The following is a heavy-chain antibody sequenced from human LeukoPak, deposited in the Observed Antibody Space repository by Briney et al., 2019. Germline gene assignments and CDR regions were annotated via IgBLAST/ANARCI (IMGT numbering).Heavy chain of an antibody. V-gene: IGHV3-23*01. CDR3: AKDRSPVRYYYDSSGYYPDAFDI. J-gene: IGHJ3*02. CDR2: ISGSGGST. D-gene: IGHD3-22*01. Sequence: GGSLRLSCAASGFTFSSYAMSWVRQAPGKGLEWVSAISGSGGSTYYADSVKGRFTISRDNSKNTLYLQMNSLRAEDTAVYYCAKDRSPVRYYYDSSGYYPDAFDIWGQGTMVTVSS. CDR1: GFTFSSYA.